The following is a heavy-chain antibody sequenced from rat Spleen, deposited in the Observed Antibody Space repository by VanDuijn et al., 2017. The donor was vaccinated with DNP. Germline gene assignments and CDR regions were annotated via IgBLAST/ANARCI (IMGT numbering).Heavy chain of an antibody. CDR3: ATSTGISLYAMDA. V-gene: IGHV5-19*01. D-gene: IGHD1-9*01. CDR1: GFTFSNYG. CDR2: ISPSGGST. Sequence: EVQLVESGGGLVQPGRSLKLSCAASGFTFSNYGMHWIRQAPTKGLEWVASISPSGGSTYYRDSVKGRFTISRDSAKSTLYQQMDSLRSEDTATYYCATSTGISLYAMDAWGQGTSVTVSS. J-gene: IGHJ4*01.